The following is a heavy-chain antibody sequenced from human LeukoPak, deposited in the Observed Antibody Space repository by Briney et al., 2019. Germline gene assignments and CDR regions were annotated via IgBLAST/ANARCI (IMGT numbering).Heavy chain of an antibody. Sequence: ASVKVSCRASGFSLIVYYMHWVRQAPGQGLEWMGWIDPKSGGTSSAQSFQGRLTMTSDTSISTVYMELSGPRSDDTATYYCARGPVWGLDYWGLGTLVTVSS. CDR3: ARGPVWGLDY. D-gene: IGHD7-27*01. CDR1: GFSLIVYY. J-gene: IGHJ4*02. V-gene: IGHV1-2*02. CDR2: IDPKSGGT.